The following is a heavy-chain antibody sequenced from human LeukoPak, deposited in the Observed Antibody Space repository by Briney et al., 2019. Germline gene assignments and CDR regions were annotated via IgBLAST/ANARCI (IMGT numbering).Heavy chain of an antibody. CDR2: ISYDGTGT. Sequence: GGSLRLSRAASGFTFSSYAIHWVRRAPGKGLEYVSGISYDGTGTYYANSVKGRFTISRDNSRNTLYLQMGSLRAEDMAVYYCARVGASGWFAYWGQGTLVTVSS. CDR3: ARVGASGWFAY. D-gene: IGHD6-19*01. V-gene: IGHV3-64*01. J-gene: IGHJ5*01. CDR1: GFTFSSYA.